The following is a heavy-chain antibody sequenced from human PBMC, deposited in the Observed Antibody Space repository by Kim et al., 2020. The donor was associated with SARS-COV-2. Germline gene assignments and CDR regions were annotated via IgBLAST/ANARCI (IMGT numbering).Heavy chain of an antibody. CDR2: KCNRFAT. J-gene: IGHJ6*02. Sequence: KCNRFATAYAASVKGRFTISRDDSTNTAYLQMNSLKTEDTAVYYWTIMDVWGQGTTVTVSS. V-gene: IGHV3-73*01. CDR3: TIMDV.